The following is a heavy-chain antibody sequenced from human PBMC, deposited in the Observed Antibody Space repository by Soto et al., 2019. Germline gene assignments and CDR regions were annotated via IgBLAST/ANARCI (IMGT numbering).Heavy chain of an antibody. CDR1: GYSFTSYW. CDR2: IYPGDSDT. D-gene: IGHD2-15*01. J-gene: IGHJ3*01. V-gene: IGHV5-51*01. CDR3: ARGDIVVVVAALLPDAFDV. Sequence: PGESLKISCKCSGYSFTSYWIGWVRQMPGKGLEWMGIIYPGDSDTRYSPPFQGQVTISADKSISTAYLQWSSLKASDTAMYYCARGDIVVVVAALLPDAFDVWGQGTMVTVSS.